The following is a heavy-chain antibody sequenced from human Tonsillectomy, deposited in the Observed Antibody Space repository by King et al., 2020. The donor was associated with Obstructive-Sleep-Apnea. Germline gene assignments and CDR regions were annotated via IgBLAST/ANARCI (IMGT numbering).Heavy chain of an antibody. Sequence: VQLVESGGGVVQPGRSLRLSCAASGFTFSSYGMHWVRQAPGKGLEWLAVIWFDGKNEYYADSVKGRFTISRDNSKNTMYLQMNSLGAEDTAVYYCARDKYMITFGGVIVDYYFAMDVWGQGTTVTVSS. CDR3: ARDKYMITFGGVIVDYYFAMDV. J-gene: IGHJ6*02. CDR2: IWFDGKNE. D-gene: IGHD3-16*02. V-gene: IGHV3-33*01. CDR1: GFTFSSYG.